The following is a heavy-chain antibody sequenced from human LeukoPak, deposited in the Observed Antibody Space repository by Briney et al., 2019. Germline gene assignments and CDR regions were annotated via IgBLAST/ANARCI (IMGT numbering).Heavy chain of an antibody. J-gene: IGHJ4*02. CDR3: ARLRWHSFDY. V-gene: IGHV4-59*01. CDR1: GGSISNYY. Sequence: SETLSLTCTVSGGSISNYYWTWIRQPPGKGLEWIGYIDYSGSTNYNPSLKSRVTISVDTSKNQFSLKLSSVTAADTAVYYCARLRWHSFDYWGQGTLVTVSS. CDR2: IDYSGST. D-gene: IGHD4-23*01.